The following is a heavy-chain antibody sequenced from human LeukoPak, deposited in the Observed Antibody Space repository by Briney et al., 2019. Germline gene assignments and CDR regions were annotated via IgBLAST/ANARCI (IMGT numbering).Heavy chain of an antibody. J-gene: IGHJ4*02. Sequence: VGSLRLSCAASEFTFSNHWMHWVRQAPGEGLVWVSYINSDGSSTSYADYVKGRFTISRDNARNTLYLQMNSLRVEDTAVYYCARDGSLPDYWGQGTLVTVSS. V-gene: IGHV3-74*01. CDR1: EFTFSNHW. CDR2: INSDGSST. CDR3: ARDGSLPDY.